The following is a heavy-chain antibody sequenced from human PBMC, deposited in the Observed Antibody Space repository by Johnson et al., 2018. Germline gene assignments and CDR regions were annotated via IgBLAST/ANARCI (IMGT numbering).Heavy chain of an antibody. D-gene: IGHD3-10*01. J-gene: IGHJ6*03. Sequence: VQLVEPGGGVVQPGRSLRLSCAASGFTFSSYDMHWVRQDTGKGLEWGSAIGTAGDTYYPGSGKGRFTPPRENSKSPLSLQMNSLRAEDTAVYYCARARGTNYSPNYYYYYMDVWGKGTTVTVSS. V-gene: IGHV3-13*01. CDR2: IGTAGDT. CDR3: ARARGTNYSPNYYYYYMDV. CDR1: GFTFSSYD.